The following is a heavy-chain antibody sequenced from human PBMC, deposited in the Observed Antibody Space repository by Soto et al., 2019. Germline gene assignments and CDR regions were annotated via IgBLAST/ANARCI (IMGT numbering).Heavy chain of an antibody. CDR3: ARVQYSGYDFKLAFDI. D-gene: IGHD5-12*01. V-gene: IGHV1-3*01. CDR2: IHAGTGYT. J-gene: IGHJ3*02. CDR1: GYTFDNYA. Sequence: QVQLVQSGAQVKKPGASVKVSCKASGYTFDNYALHWVRQAPGRRLEWMGWIHAGTGYTKYSQSFQGRVTITRDTSASTVHMDLGSLRSEDTAVYYCARVQYSGYDFKLAFDIWGQGTMVTVSS.